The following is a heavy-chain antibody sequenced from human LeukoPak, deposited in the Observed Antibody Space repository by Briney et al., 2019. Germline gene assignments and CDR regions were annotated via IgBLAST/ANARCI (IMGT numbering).Heavy chain of an antibody. CDR3: ARGPDSNYYFDY. CDR1: GGSFSGYY. V-gene: IGHV4-34*01. CDR2: INHSGST. Sequence: SETLSLTCAVYGGSFSGYYWSWIRQPPGKGLEWIGEINHSGSTNYNPSLKSRVTISVDTSKNQFSLKLSSVTAEDTAVYYCARGPDSNYYFDYWGQGTLVTVSS. D-gene: IGHD3-22*01. J-gene: IGHJ4*02.